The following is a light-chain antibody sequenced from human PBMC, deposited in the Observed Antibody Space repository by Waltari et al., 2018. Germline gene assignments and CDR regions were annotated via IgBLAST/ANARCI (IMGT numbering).Light chain of an antibody. V-gene: IGKV1D-13*01. CDR1: QGIATA. Sequence: AIQLTQSPSSLSASVGDRVTITCRASQGIATALAWYQQKPGKPPNLLIFDASSGARGVPSRFSGSGSATDFTLTISSLQPEDFATYFCQQFNNYPLTFGGGTKVDI. CDR3: QQFNNYPLT. J-gene: IGKJ4*01. CDR2: DAS.